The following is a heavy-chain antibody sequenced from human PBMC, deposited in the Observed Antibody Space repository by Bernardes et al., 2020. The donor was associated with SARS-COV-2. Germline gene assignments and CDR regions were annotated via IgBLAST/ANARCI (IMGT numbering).Heavy chain of an antibody. CDR3: VHYVWGSYRYPYFDY. J-gene: IGHJ4*02. CDR2: FDPEDGET. CDR1: GYTFTELS. Sequence: ASVKVSCKVSGYTFTELSMHWVRQAPGKGLEWMGGFDPEDGETIYAQKFQGRVTMTEDTSTDTAYMELSSLRSEDTAVYYCVHYVWGSYRYPYFDYWGQGTLVTVSS. D-gene: IGHD3-16*02. V-gene: IGHV1-24*01.